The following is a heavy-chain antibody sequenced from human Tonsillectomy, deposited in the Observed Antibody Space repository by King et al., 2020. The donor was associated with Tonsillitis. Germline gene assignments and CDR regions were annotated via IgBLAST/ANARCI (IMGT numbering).Heavy chain of an antibody. V-gene: IGHV4-39*01. CDR1: GGSVSRGIDY. Sequence: QLQESGPGLVKPSETLSLTCTVSGGSVSRGIDYWGWIRQPPGKGLEWIGTMYYDGSTYYNTSLKSRVTISVDTSKNEVSLKLTSVTAADTAVYFCARISRFLESPYYYYYMDVWGKGTTVTVSS. D-gene: IGHD3-3*01. CDR2: MYYDGST. J-gene: IGHJ6*03. CDR3: ARISRFLESPYYYYYMDV.